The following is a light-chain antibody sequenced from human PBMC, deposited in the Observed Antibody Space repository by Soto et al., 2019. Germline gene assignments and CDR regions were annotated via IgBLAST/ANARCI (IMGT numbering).Light chain of an antibody. V-gene: IGLV2-8*01. CDR2: GVA. CDR1: SSDVGGYNY. J-gene: IGLJ1*01. CDR3: SSYAGSNNFV. Sequence: LTQPPSASGSPGQSVTISCTGTSSDVGGYNYVSWFQQHPGKAPKVIIYGVANRPSGVPDRFSGSKSGNTASLTVSGLQAEDEADYYCSSYAGSNNFVFGTGTKVTVL.